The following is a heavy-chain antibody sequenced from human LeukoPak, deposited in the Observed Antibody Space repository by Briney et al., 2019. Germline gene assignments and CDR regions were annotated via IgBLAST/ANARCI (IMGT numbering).Heavy chain of an antibody. V-gene: IGHV3-33*01. CDR2: IWYDGSKT. J-gene: IGHJ4*01. CDR3: ARYNTWRSDY. CDR1: LFAFSSYG. D-gene: IGHD1-14*01. Sequence: SLRPSSAPSLFAFSSYGMHSGREAPRKGLEWVGVIWYDGSKTYYADSVKGRFTISRDNSKNTLYLQMSSLRADDTAVYYCARYNTWRSDYWGQGTLVTVSS.